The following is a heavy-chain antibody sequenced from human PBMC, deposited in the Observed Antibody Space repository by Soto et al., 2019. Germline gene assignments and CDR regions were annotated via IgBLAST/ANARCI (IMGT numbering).Heavy chain of an antibody. Sequence: QVQLVQSGAEVKKPGSSVKVSCKASGGTFSSYAISWVRQAPGQGLEWMGGIIPIFGTANYAQKFQGRVTITADESTSTAYMELSSLRSEDTAVYYCAGDGAMVYALGRGGFDYWGQGTLVTVSS. CDR1: GGTFSSYA. CDR3: AGDGAMVYALGRGGFDY. CDR2: IIPIFGTA. V-gene: IGHV1-69*01. J-gene: IGHJ4*02. D-gene: IGHD2-8*01.